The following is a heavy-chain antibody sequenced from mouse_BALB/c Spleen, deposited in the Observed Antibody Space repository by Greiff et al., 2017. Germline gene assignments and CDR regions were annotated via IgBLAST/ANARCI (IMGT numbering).Heavy chain of an antibody. D-gene: IGHD2-4*01. CDR1: GYTFTDYA. V-gene: IGHV1S137*01. J-gene: IGHJ2*01. Sequence: QVQLQQSGAELVRPGVSVKISCKGSGYTFTDYAMHWVKQSHAKSLEWIGVISTYYGDASYNQKFKGKATMTVDKSSSTAYMELARLTSEDSAIYYCARGDYDRRAFDYWGQGTTLTVSS. CDR3: ARGDYDRRAFDY. CDR2: ISTYYGDA.